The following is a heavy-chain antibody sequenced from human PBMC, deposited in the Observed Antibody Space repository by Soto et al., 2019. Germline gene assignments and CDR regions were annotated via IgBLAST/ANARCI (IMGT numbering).Heavy chain of an antibody. CDR3: ARAIPGIAVAGTVGGWFDH. J-gene: IGHJ5*02. V-gene: IGHV3-53*04. D-gene: IGHD6-19*01. CDR1: GFTVSSNY. CDR2: IYSGGST. Sequence: EVQLVESGGGLVQPGGSLRLSCAASGFTVSSNYMSWVRQAPGKGLEWVSVIYSGGSTYYADSVKGRFTISRHNSKNTLYLQMNSLRAEDTAVYYCARAIPGIAVAGTVGGWFDHWGQGTLVTVSS.